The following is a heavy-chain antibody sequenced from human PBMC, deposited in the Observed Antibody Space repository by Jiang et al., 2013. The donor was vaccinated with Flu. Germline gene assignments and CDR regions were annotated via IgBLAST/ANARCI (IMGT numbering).Heavy chain of an antibody. J-gene: IGHJ6*02. CDR1: GYRFTNHW. CDR2: INPGDSNV. V-gene: IGHV5-51*01. CDR3: ARHSGSEKRCTSTNCYWVFYVVDV. D-gene: IGHD2-2*01. Sequence: GAEVKKPGESLKISCRGSGYRFTNHWIGWVRQMPGKGLEWMGIINPGDSNVIYSPSFQGQVTISADRSTNIAYLQWNTLKASDTAMYYCARHSGSEKRCTSTNCYWVFYVVDVWGQGTTVTVSS.